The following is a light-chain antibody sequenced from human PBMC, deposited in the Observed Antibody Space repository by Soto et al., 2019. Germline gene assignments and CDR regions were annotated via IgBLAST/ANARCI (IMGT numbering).Light chain of an antibody. V-gene: IGKV3-20*01. CDR3: QQYDRSKT. CDR1: ESVTNRW. CDR2: DTS. J-gene: IGKJ1*01. Sequence: VWTQSPGTLSLSPGERATLSCRASESVTNRWLAWYQQKPGQAPRLLIYDTSLRATGIPDMFSGSGSGTDFTLTISRLEHEDGAVYLCQQYDRSKTFGQGTKGEIK.